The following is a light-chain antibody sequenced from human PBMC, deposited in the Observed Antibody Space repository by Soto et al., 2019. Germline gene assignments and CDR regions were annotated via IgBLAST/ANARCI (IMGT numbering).Light chain of an antibody. J-gene: IGLJ3*02. V-gene: IGLV2-14*01. CDR3: SSYTSTNYWV. CDR2: DVS. Sequence: QSVLTQSASVSGSPGQSITISCTGTSSDVGGYNYVSWYQQHPGKAPKLIIYDVSNRPSGVSTRFSGSKSGNTASLTISGLQAEYEADYSCSSYTSTNYWVFGGGTKVTVL. CDR1: SSDVGGYNY.